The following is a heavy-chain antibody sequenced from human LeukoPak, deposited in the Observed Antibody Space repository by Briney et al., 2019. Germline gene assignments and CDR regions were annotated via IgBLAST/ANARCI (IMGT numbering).Heavy chain of an antibody. CDR3: AKGGVVHAFDM. Sequence: PGGSLRLSCAASGFTFSSSGMNWVRQAPGKGLEWVSYISSSGSTIYYADSVKGRFTISRDNSKNTLYLQMNRLRAEDTAVYYCAKGGVVHAFDMWGQGTMVTVSS. CDR1: GFTFSSSG. CDR2: ISSSGSTI. D-gene: IGHD2-15*01. J-gene: IGHJ3*02. V-gene: IGHV3-48*01.